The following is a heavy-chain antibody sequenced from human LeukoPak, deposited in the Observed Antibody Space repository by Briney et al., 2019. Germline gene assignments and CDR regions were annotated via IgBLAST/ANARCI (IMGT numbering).Heavy chain of an antibody. Sequence: ASVKVSCKASGYTFTGYYMHWVRQAPGQGLEWMGWINPNSGGTNYAQKFQGRVTMTRDTSISTAYMELSRLRSDDTAVYYCARDRRYSSSWSRKYWFDPWGQGTLVTVSS. CDR3: ARDRRYSSSWSRKYWFDP. CDR2: INPNSGGT. V-gene: IGHV1-2*02. CDR1: GYTFTGYY. D-gene: IGHD6-13*01. J-gene: IGHJ5*02.